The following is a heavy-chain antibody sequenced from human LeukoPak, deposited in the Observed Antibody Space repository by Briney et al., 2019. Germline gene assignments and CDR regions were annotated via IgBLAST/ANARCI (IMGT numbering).Heavy chain of an antibody. CDR3: ARVVFPFGVAIITPGTFDY. J-gene: IGHJ4*02. V-gene: IGHV4-30-4*08. CDR1: GGSISSGDYY. Sequence: PSETLSLTCTVSGGSISSGDYYWSWIRQPPGKGLEWIGYIYYSGSTYYNPSLKSRVAISVDTSKNQFSLKLSSVTAADTAVYYCARVVFPFGVAIITPGTFDYWGQGTLVTVSS. D-gene: IGHD3-3*01. CDR2: IYYSGST.